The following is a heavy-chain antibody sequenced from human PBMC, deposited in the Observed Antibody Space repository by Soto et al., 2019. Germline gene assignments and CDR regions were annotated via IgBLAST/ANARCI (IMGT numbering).Heavy chain of an antibody. D-gene: IGHD3-10*01. Sequence: QVQLQESGPGLVKPSETLSLTCTVSGGSVSSGSYYWRRLRQPPGTGLEWIGYIYYSGTTNDNPSIKSRFTISLDTSKNKFSLTLSSVTAADTAIYYCARDLWAFTSLSWGQGTLVTVSS. V-gene: IGHV4-61*01. CDR1: GGSVSSGSYY. CDR3: ARDLWAFTSLS. J-gene: IGHJ5*02. CDR2: IYYSGTT.